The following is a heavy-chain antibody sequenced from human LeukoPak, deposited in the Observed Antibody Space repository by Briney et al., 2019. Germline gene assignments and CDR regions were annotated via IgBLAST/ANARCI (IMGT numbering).Heavy chain of an antibody. CDR1: GFTFDDYA. D-gene: IGHD3-9*01. J-gene: IGHJ4*02. V-gene: IGHV3-43*02. Sequence: GGSLRLSCAASGFTFDDYAMHWVRQAPGKGLGWVSFITADAGSTYYADFVKGRFSISRDNSKNSLYLQMNSLKTEDTAFYYCAMDKDDTGYVCWGQGTLVTVSS. CDR2: ITADAGST. CDR3: AMDKDDTGYVC.